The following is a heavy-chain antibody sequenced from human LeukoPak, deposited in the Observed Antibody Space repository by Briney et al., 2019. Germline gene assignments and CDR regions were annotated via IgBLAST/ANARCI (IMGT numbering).Heavy chain of an antibody. V-gene: IGHV4-4*07. Sequence: SGTLSLTCTVSGGSISSYYWSWIRQPAGKGLEWIGRIYTSGSTNYNPSLKSRVTMSVDTSKNQFSLKLSSVTAADTAVYYCARSSAYYDILGYYYMDVWGKGTTVTISS. CDR1: GGSISSYY. D-gene: IGHD3-9*01. CDR3: ARSSAYYDILGYYYMDV. CDR2: IYTSGST. J-gene: IGHJ6*03.